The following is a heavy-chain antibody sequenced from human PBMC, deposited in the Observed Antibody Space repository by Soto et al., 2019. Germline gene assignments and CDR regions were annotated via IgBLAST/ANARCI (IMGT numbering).Heavy chain of an antibody. CDR1: GFTFSSYA. CDR3: ARADNGGDYLY. J-gene: IGHJ4*02. V-gene: IGHV3-64*01. CDR2: IINNGGST. D-gene: IGHD2-21*02. Sequence: EVQLVESGGGLVQPGGSLRLSCAASGFTFSSYAMHWVRQAPGKGLEYVSAIINNGGSTFYANSVKGRFTISRDNSKNTLYLQMGSLRAEDMAVYYGARADNGGDYLYWGQGTLVTVSS.